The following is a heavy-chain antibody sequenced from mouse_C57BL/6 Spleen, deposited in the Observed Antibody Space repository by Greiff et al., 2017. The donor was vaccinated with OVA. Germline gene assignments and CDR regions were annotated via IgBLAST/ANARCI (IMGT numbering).Heavy chain of an antibody. Sequence: QVQLQQSGAELVKPGASVKISCKASGYAFSSYWMNWVKQRPGKGLEWIGQFYPGDGDTNYNGKFKGKATLTADKSSSTAYMQLSSLTSEDSAVYFCARRGANWDFDYWGKGTTLTASS. CDR2: FYPGDGDT. CDR3: ARRGANWDFDY. CDR1: GYAFSSYW. J-gene: IGHJ2*01. D-gene: IGHD4-1*01. V-gene: IGHV1-80*01.